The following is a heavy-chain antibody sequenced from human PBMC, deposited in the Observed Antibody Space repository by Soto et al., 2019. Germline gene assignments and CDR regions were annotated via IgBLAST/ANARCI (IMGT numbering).Heavy chain of an antibody. CDR2: ISSSSSYT. Sequence: PGGSLRLSCAASGFTFSDYYMSWIRQAPGKGLEWVSYISSSSSYTNYADSVKGRFTISRDNAKNSLYLQMNSLRAEDTAVYYCARTGIAAAGRIFDYWGQGTLVTVSS. CDR1: GFTFSDYY. J-gene: IGHJ4*02. V-gene: IGHV3-11*03. D-gene: IGHD6-13*01. CDR3: ARTGIAAAGRIFDY.